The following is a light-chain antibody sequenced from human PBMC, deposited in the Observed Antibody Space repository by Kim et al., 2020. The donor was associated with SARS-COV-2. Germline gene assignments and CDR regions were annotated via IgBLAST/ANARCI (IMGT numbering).Light chain of an antibody. CDR1: SSDVGGYNY. CDR2: DVS. Sequence: QSALTQPASVSGSPGQSITISCTGTSSDVGGYNYVSWYQQHPGKAPKLMIYDVSNRPSGVSNRFSGSKSGNTASLTISGLQAEDEADYYCSSYTSSTWAVVFGGGTQLTVL. V-gene: IGLV2-14*03. J-gene: IGLJ2*01. CDR3: SSYTSSTWAVV.